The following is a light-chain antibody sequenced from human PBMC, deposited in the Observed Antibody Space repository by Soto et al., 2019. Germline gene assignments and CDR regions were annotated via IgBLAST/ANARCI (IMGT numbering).Light chain of an antibody. V-gene: IGKV1-5*03. J-gene: IGKJ5*01. CDR2: KAS. CDR3: QQYGGSPIT. Sequence: DIQMTQYASTLSASVGDRVTITCRASQSISSWLAWYQQKPGKAPKLLIYKASSLESGVPSRFIGSGSGTDFTLTITRLEPEDFAVHYCQQYGGSPITFGLGTRLEIK. CDR1: QSISSW.